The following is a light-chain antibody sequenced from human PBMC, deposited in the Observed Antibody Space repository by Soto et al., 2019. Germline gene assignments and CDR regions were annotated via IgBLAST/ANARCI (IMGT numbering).Light chain of an antibody. CDR3: QQYGSPSFT. CDR2: GAS. V-gene: IGKV3-20*01. Sequence: EIVMTQSPGTLSLSPGEVATLSCRASQSVSGSYLAWYQQKPGQAPRLLIYGASSRATGIPDRFSGSGSGTDFTLTISRLEPEDFAVYYCQQYGSPSFTFGPGTKVDIK. CDR1: QSVSGSY. J-gene: IGKJ3*01.